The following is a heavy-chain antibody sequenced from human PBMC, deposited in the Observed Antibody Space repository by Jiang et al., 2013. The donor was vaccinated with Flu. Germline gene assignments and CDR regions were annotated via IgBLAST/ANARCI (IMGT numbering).Heavy chain of an antibody. CDR1: GGSINSYTYY. CDR3: ATDRRNTVAFDI. J-gene: IGHJ3*02. D-gene: IGHD2/OR15-2a*01. Sequence: TLSLTCTVSGGSINSYTYYWSWIRQPAGKGLEWIGRLHTSGSTNYNPSLRSRLTISVDTSKNQFSLKLSSVTAADTAVYYCATDRRNTVAFDIWGQGTMVTVSS. V-gene: IGHV4-61*02. CDR2: LHTSGST.